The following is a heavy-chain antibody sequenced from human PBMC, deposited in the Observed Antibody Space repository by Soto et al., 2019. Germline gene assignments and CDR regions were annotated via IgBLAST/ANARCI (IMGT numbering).Heavy chain of an antibody. Sequence: PGESLKISCEGSGYSFTGYWITWVRQKPGKGLEWMGRIAPSDSQTYYSPSFPGHVTISATKSITTVFLQWSSLRASDTAMYYCARQIYDSDTGPNFQYYFDSWGQGTPVTVSS. CDR3: ARQIYDSDTGPNFQYYFDS. D-gene: IGHD3-22*01. CDR2: IAPSDSQT. J-gene: IGHJ4*02. CDR1: GYSFTGYW. V-gene: IGHV5-10-1*01.